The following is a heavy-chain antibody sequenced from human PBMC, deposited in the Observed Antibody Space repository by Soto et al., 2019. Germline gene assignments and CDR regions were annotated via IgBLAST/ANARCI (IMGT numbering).Heavy chain of an antibody. Sequence: GGSRRLSCAASGFTFSSYGMHWVRQAPGKGLEWVAVISYDGSNKYYADSVKGRFTISRDNSKNTLYLQMNSLRAEDTAVYYCANRAGGGIDYWGQGTLVTVSS. V-gene: IGHV3-30*18. J-gene: IGHJ4*02. D-gene: IGHD2-8*02. CDR2: ISYDGSNK. CDR3: ANRAGGGIDY. CDR1: GFTFSSYG.